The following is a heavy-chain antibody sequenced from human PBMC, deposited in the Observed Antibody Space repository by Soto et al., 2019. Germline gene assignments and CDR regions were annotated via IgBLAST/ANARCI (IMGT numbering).Heavy chain of an antibody. Sequence: QLQLQESGPGLVKPSATLSLTCTVSGGSISSSSYYGGWIRQPPGKGPEWLGSIYYSGSTYYNPSHKCRVTTAVDTCKNQLALKLSSVTAADTAGYYGARRYSRSSLASSDYWGQGTLVTVSS. J-gene: IGHJ4*02. V-gene: IGHV4-39*01. CDR1: GGSISSSSYY. CDR3: ARRYSRSSLASSDY. CDR2: IYYSGST. D-gene: IGHD6-6*01.